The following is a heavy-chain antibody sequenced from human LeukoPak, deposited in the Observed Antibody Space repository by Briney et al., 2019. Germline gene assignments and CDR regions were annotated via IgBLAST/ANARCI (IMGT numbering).Heavy chain of an antibody. Sequence: ASVKVSCKASGYTFTGYHMHWVRQAPGQGLEWMGMIYPRDGSTSYAQKFQGRVTVTRDTSTSTVHMELSGLRSEDTAVYYCARDQEGFDYWGQGTLVTVSS. J-gene: IGHJ4*02. CDR2: IYPRDGST. V-gene: IGHV1-46*01. CDR1: GYTFTGYH. CDR3: ARDQEGFDY.